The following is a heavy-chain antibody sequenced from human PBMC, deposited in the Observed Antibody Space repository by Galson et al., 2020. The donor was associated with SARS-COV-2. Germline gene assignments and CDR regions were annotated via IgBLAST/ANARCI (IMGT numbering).Heavy chain of an antibody. J-gene: IGHJ4*02. V-gene: IGHV3-7*01. D-gene: IGHD3-9*01. CDR3: ARVVVVLRYVDWLLYWDC. CDR1: GFTFSSYW. CDR2: IKQDGSEK. Sequence: GGSLRLSCAASGFTFSSYWMSWVRQAPGKGLEWVANIKQDGSEKYYVDSVKGRFTISRDNAKNSLYLQMNSLRAEDTAVYYCARVVVVLRYVDWLLYWDCWGQGTLFSVSS.